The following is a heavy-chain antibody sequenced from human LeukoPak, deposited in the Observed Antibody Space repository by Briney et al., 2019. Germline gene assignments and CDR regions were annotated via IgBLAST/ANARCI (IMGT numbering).Heavy chain of an antibody. V-gene: IGHV4-38-2*01. CDR2: IYHSGST. D-gene: IGHD5-24*01. Sequence: SETLSLTCAVSGYSISSGYYLGWIRQPPGKGLEWIGSIYHSGSTYYNPSLKSRVTISVDTSKNQFSLKLSSVTAADTAVYYCARGKSRLHHGDAFDIWGQGTMVTVSS. CDR1: GYSISSGYY. CDR3: ARGKSRLHHGDAFDI. J-gene: IGHJ3*02.